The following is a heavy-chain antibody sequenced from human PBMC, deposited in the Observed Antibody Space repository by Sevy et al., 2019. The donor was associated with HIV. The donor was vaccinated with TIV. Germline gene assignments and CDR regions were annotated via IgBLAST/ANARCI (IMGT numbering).Heavy chain of an antibody. CDR1: GGSISSSNW. CDR3: ARAEGYGDPLDY. CDR2: IYHSGST. V-gene: IGHV4-4*02. D-gene: IGHD4-17*01. J-gene: IGHJ4*02. Sequence: SETLSLTCAVSGGSISSSNWWSWVRQPPGKGLEWIGEIYHSGSTNYNPSPKSRVTISVDKSKNQFSLKLSSVTAADTAVYYCARAEGYGDPLDYWGQGTLVTV.